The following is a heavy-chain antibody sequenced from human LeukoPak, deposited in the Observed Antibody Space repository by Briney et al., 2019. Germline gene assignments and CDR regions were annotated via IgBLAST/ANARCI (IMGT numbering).Heavy chain of an antibody. CDR3: ARANGQLWTTPDY. J-gene: IGHJ4*02. CDR1: GFTFSSYG. V-gene: IGHV3-30*03. Sequence: PGGSLRLSCAASGFTFSSYGMHWVRQPQGEGLEWVAVISYDGSKKYSAESVKGRFTISRDNSKNTLCLQMNSLRPEDTAVYFCARANGQLWTTPDYWGQGTLVTISS. CDR2: ISYDGSKK. D-gene: IGHD5-18*01.